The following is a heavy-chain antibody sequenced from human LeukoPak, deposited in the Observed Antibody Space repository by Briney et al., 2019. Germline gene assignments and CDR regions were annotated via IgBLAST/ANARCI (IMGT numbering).Heavy chain of an antibody. J-gene: IGHJ2*01. CDR2: IYYSGST. CDR3: ARVSHRYFDL. V-gene: IGHV4-39*07. CDR1: GGSISSSSYY. Sequence: PSETLSLTCTVSGGSISSSSYYWGWIRQPPGKGLEWIGSIYYSGSTYYNPSLKSRVTISVDTSKNQFSLKLSSVTAADTAVYYCARVSHRYFDLWGRGTLVTVSS.